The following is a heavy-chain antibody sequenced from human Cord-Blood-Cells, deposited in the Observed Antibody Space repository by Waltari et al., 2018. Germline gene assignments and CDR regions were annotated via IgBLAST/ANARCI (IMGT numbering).Heavy chain of an antibody. CDR2: INPNSGGT. Sequence: QVQLVQSGAEVKKPGASVKVSCKASGYTFTGYYMHWVRQAPGQGLEWMGRINPNSGGTNYAQKCQGRVTMTRDTSISTAYMELSRLRSDDTAVYYCAREYSGYANWYFDLWGRGTLVTVSS. J-gene: IGHJ2*01. D-gene: IGHD5-12*01. CDR3: AREYSGYANWYFDL. V-gene: IGHV1-2*06. CDR1: GYTFTGYY.